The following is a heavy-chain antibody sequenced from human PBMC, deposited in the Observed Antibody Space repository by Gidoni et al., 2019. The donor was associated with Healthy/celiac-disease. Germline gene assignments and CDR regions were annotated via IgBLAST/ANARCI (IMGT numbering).Heavy chain of an antibody. J-gene: IGHJ3*02. Sequence: IRQAPGKGLEWVSYISSSGSTIYYADSVKGRFTISRDNAKNSLYLQMNSLRAEDTAVHYCARVPYGDYVDAFDIWGQGTMVTVSS. CDR2: ISSSGSTI. D-gene: IGHD4-17*01. CDR3: ARVPYGDYVDAFDI. V-gene: IGHV3-11*01.